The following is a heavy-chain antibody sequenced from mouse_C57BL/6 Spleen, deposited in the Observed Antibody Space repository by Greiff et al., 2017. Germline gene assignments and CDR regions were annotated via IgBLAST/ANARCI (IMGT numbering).Heavy chain of an antibody. J-gene: IGHJ1*03. CDR3: ARRGNGGWYFDV. Sequence: EVKLQQSGPELVKPGASVKISCKASGYTFTDYYMNWVKQSHGKSLEWIGDINPNNGGTSYNQKFKGKATLTVDKSSSTAYMELRSLTSEDSAVYYCARRGNGGWYFDVWGTGTTVTVSS. CDR1: GYTFTDYY. CDR2: INPNNGGT. V-gene: IGHV1-26*01.